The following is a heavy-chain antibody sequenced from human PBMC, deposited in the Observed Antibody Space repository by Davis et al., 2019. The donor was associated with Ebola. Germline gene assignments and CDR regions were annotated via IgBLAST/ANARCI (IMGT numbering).Heavy chain of an antibody. Sequence: GESLKISCTASGFTFDDYAMTWVRQAPGKGLEWVSGINWNGGSTGYADSVKGRFTISRDNAKNSLYLQMNSLRDEDTAVYYCACYWNGMDVWGKGTTVTVSS. V-gene: IGHV3-20*04. J-gene: IGHJ6*04. D-gene: IGHD2-15*01. CDR3: ACYWNGMDV. CDR1: GFTFDDYA. CDR2: INWNGGST.